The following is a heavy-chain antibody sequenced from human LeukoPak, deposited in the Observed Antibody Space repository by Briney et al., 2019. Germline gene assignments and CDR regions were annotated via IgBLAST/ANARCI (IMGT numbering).Heavy chain of an antibody. J-gene: IGHJ3*02. CDR2: IIGTSEM. CDR1: GFSFSSCT. Sequence: GGSMRLSCAASGFSFSSCTMNWVRLAPGRGLEWVSSIIGTSEMHYADSVKGRFTVSRDNDKNSLFLQLYSPSVEDTAVYYCTRAIIVALGTGPFDIWGQGTVVTVSS. CDR3: TRAIIVALGTGPFDI. D-gene: IGHD6-13*01. V-gene: IGHV3-21*06.